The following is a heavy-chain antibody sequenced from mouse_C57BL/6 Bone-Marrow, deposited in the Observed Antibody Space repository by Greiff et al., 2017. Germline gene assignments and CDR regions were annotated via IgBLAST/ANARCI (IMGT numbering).Heavy chain of an antibody. Sequence: QVQLQQPGAELVKPGASVKLSCKASGYTFTSYWMHWVKQRPGRGLEWIGRIDPNSGGTKYNEKFKSKATLTVDNPSSTAYMQLSSLTSEDSAVYYCARDDGYYPRDAMDYWGQGTSVTVSS. D-gene: IGHD2-3*01. J-gene: IGHJ4*01. CDR3: ARDDGYYPRDAMDY. V-gene: IGHV1-72*01. CDR1: GYTFTSYW. CDR2: IDPNSGGT.